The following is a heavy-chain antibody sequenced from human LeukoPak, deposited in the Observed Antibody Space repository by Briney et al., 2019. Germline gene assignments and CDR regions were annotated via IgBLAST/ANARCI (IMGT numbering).Heavy chain of an antibody. CDR2: IFHSGST. CDR1: GAFIGNFY. CDR3: ARYHDILSGYYNDPFYYGLDV. Sequence: SETLSLTCTVSGAFIGNFYWGWIRQSPEKGLEWIGYIFHSGSTKYNPSLNSRVIMSVDTSKNQFSLKMNSVTAADTAVYYCARYHDILSGYYNDPFYYGLDVWGQGTTVIVSS. J-gene: IGHJ6*02. D-gene: IGHD3-9*01. V-gene: IGHV4-59*01.